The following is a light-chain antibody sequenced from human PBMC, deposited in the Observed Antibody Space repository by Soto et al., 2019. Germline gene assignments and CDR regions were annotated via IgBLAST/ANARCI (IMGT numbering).Light chain of an antibody. V-gene: IGKV1-5*03. CDR2: EAA. CDR1: QYIHNY. J-gene: IGKJ1*01. CDR3: QQSNNYPWS. Sequence: DIQMTQSPSTLSASVGDRVTITCRASQYIHNYLAWYQQKPGEAPKLLIYEAANLESGVPSRFSGSGTGTEFTLTISSLQPDDFATYYCQQSNNYPWSFGKWTRV.